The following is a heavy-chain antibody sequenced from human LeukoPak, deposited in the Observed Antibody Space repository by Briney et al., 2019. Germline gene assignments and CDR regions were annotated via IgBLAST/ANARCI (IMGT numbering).Heavy chain of an antibody. Sequence: SPTLSLPCSISGDSVSSKNGAWNWIRQSPSRGLEWLGRTYYRSKWYDEYADSVKGRVTISPDTSKNQFSLHMYSVTPEDTAVYYCARDLGTSGWYTFDFWGQGTLVTVSS. CDR1: GDSVSSKNGA. J-gene: IGHJ5*01. D-gene: IGHD6-19*01. V-gene: IGHV6-1*01. CDR2: TYYRSKWYD. CDR3: ARDLGTSGWYTFDF.